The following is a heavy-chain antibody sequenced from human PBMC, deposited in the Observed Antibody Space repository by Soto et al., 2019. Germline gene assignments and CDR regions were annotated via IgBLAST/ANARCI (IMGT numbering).Heavy chain of an antibody. CDR2: ISSSSSYI. D-gene: IGHD1-1*01. J-gene: IGHJ5*02. V-gene: IGHV3-21*01. Sequence: GGSLRLSCAASGFTFSSYSMNWVRQAPGKGLEWVSSISSSSSYIYYADSVKGRFTISRDNAKNSLYLQMNSLRAEDTAVYYCAREGTDDNWFDPWGQGTLVTVSS. CDR1: GFTFSSYS. CDR3: AREGTDDNWFDP.